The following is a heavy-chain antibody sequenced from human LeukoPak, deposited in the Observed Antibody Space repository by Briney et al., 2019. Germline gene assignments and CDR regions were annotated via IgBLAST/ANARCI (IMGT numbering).Heavy chain of an antibody. Sequence: GGSLRLSCVASGFSFNNYAMSWVRQAPGKGLEWVSLIIGSSGTTFYADSVKGRFTISREKSKSTLYLQMNSLRAEDTAVYYCAKGAYDYIEIAYFDYWGQGSLVTVSS. CDR2: IIGSSGTT. V-gene: IGHV3-23*01. CDR1: GFSFNNYA. J-gene: IGHJ4*02. D-gene: IGHD5-12*01. CDR3: AKGAYDYIEIAYFDY.